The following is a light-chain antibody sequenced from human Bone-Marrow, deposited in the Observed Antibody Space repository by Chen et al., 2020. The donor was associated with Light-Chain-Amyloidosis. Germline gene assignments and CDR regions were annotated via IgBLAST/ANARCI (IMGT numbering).Light chain of an antibody. Sequence: SSLTHPASVCGSPARSFTTSCTGSSSDVGGDNHGSWYQQHPDKAPKLMIYEGTNRSSWVPERFSGSKSYNTSSLTISGLQTEEEADYFCSSYPSTNTLVFGSGTRVTVL. CDR3: SSYPSTNTLV. J-gene: IGLJ1*01. CDR2: EGT. CDR1: SSDVGGDNH. V-gene: IGLV2-14*01.